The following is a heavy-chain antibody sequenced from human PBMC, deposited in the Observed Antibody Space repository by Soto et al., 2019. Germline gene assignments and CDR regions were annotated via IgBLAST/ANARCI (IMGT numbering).Heavy chain of an antibody. J-gene: IGHJ1*01. CDR1: GGSISSGGYY. Sequence: SETLSLTCTVSGGSISSGGYYWSWIRQHPGKGLEWIGYIYYSGSTYYNPSLKSRVTISVDTSKNQFSLKLSCVTAADTAVYYCAGKNDYGGIEYFQHWGQGTLVTVSS. D-gene: IGHD4-17*01. V-gene: IGHV4-31*03. CDR3: AGKNDYGGIEYFQH. CDR2: IYYSGST.